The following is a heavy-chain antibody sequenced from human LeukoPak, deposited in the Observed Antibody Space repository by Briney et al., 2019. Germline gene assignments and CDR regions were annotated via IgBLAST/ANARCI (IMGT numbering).Heavy chain of an antibody. CDR1: GYTFTGYY. V-gene: IGHV1-2*02. CDR2: INPNSGGT. CDR3: ARAVPTIYYGSGSYQWFDP. Sequence: ASVKVSCKASGYTFTGYYMHWVRQAPGQGLEWMGWINPNSGGTNYAQKFQGRVTMTRDTAISTAYMELSRLRSDDTAVYYCARAVPTIYYGSGSYQWFDPWGQGTLVTVSS. J-gene: IGHJ5*02. D-gene: IGHD3-10*01.